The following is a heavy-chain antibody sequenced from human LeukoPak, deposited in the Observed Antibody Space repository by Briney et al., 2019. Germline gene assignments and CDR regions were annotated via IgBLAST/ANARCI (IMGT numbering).Heavy chain of an antibody. J-gene: IGHJ5*02. CDR3: ARAGIAAARSPNWFDP. Sequence: SETLSLTCAVSGGSIRSGGYSWSWIRQPPGRGLEWIGYIYYSGSTNYNPSLKSRVTISVDTSKNQFSLKLSSVTAADTAVYYCARAGIAAARSPNWFDPWGQGTLVTVSS. D-gene: IGHD6-13*01. CDR2: IYYSGST. V-gene: IGHV4-61*08. CDR1: GGSIRSGGYS.